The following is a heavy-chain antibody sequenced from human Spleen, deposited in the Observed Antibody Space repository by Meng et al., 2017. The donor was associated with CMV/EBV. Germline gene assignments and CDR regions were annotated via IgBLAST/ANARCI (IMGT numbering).Heavy chain of an antibody. CDR2: IYSGGTT. CDR1: GFTVSSNY. J-gene: IGHJ6*02. V-gene: IGHV3-53*01. Sequence: GGSLRLSCAASGFTVSSNYMSWVRQAPGKGLEWVSVIYSGGTTYYADSVKGRFTISRDNSKNTLYLQMNSLRAEDTAVYYCARDIGSWSVYYTPYDMDVWGQGTTVTVSS. D-gene: IGHD3-3*01. CDR3: ARDIGSWSVYYTPYDMDV.